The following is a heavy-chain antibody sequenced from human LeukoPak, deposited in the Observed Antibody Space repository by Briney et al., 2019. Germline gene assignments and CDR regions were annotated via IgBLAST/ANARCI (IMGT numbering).Heavy chain of an antibody. Sequence: PGGSLRLSCAASGFTFSSYGMHCVRQAPGKGLEWVAVISYDGSNKYYADSVKGRFTISRDNSKNTLYLQMNSLRAEDTAVYYCAKDTLSYYGSGSYLADYYYGMDVWGQGTTVSVSS. CDR3: AKDTLSYYGSGSYLADYYYGMDV. V-gene: IGHV3-30*18. J-gene: IGHJ6*02. CDR1: GFTFSSYG. CDR2: ISYDGSNK. D-gene: IGHD3-10*01.